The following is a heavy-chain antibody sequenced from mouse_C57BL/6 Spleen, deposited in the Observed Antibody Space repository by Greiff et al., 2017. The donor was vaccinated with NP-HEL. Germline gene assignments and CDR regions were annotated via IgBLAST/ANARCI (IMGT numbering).Heavy chain of an antibody. Sequence: EVKLVESGGDLVKPGGSLKLSCAASGFTFSSYGMSWVRQTPDKRLEWVATISSGGSYTYYPDSVKGRFTISRDNAKNTLYLQMSSLKSEDTAMYYCARQGLGPDYFDYWGQGTTLTVSS. D-gene: IGHD4-1*01. J-gene: IGHJ2*01. V-gene: IGHV5-6*02. CDR3: ARQGLGPDYFDY. CDR1: GFTFSSYG. CDR2: ISSGGSYT.